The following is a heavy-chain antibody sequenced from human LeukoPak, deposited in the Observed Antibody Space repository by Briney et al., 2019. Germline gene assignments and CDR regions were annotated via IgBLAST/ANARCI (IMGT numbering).Heavy chain of an antibody. CDR1: GASLSRYY. CDR3: ATYSDSDYTVFDS. CDR2: IHYSGST. D-gene: IGHD1-26*01. Sequence: SETLSLTCTVSGASLSRYYWTWIRQPPGKGLEWIGYIHYSGSTNYNASLKRRLAISVDTSKNQISMKLTSVTAADTAVYYCATYSDSDYTVFDSWGQGTLVTVSS. J-gene: IGHJ4*02. V-gene: IGHV4-59*01.